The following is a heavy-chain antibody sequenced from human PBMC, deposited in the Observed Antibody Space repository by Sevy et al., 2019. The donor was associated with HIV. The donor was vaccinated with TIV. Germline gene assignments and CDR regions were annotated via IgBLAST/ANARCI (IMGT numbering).Heavy chain of an antibody. V-gene: IGHV3-30-3*01. CDR2: ISYDGSNK. Sequence: GGSLRLSCAASGFTFSSYAIHWVRQAPGKGLEWVAVISYDGSNKYYADSVKGRFTISRDNSKNTLYLQMNSLRAEDTAVYYCARDLGQQLAYYYYGMDVWGQGTTVTVSS. CDR1: GFTFSSYA. J-gene: IGHJ6*02. CDR3: ARDLGQQLAYYYYGMDV. D-gene: IGHD6-13*01.